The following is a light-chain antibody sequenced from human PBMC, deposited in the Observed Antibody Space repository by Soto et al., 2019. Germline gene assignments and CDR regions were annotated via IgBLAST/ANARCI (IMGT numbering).Light chain of an antibody. CDR3: QQYHNLPPWT. CDR1: QSISTW. J-gene: IGKJ1*01. Sequence: DIQMTQSPCTLHASVGDRVTITCRASQSISTWLAWYQQKSGKAPKLLIYEASSLGSGVPSRFSGSGSGTEFTLTISSLQSEDFAVYHCQQYHNLPPWTFGQGTKVDIK. V-gene: IGKV1-5*03. CDR2: EAS.